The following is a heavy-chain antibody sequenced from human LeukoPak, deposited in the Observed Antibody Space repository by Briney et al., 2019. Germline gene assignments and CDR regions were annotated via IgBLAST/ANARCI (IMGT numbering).Heavy chain of an antibody. Sequence: PGGSLSLSCAASGFIFSAYSMHWVRQAPGKGLEWVAVVSTDGTIKYYADSMKGRFTISRDNSKNTLSLQMNSLRVEDTAVYYFVQEYNHNQWFFDVWGRGTLVTVSS. CDR2: VSTDGTIK. J-gene: IGHJ2*01. CDR1: GFIFSAYS. D-gene: IGHD1-14*01. V-gene: IGHV3-30*18. CDR3: VQEYNHNQWFFDV.